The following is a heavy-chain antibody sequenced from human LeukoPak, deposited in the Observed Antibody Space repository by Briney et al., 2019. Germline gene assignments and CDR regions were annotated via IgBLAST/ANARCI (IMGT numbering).Heavy chain of an antibody. CDR3: ARAAQRVSITMVRGVIIQFDY. V-gene: IGHV3-21*01. J-gene: IGHJ4*02. CDR2: ITSSSHYI. D-gene: IGHD3-10*01. Sequence: SGGSLRLSCAASGFTFNIYSMNWVRQAPGKGLEWVSRITSSSHYIYYADSVKGRFTISRDNAKNSLYLQMNSLRAEDTAVYYCARAAQRVSITMVRGVIIQFDYWGQGTLVTVSS. CDR1: GFTFNIYS.